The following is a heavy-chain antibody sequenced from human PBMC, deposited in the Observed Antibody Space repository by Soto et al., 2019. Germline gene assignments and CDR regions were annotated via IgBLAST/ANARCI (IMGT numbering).Heavy chain of an antibody. CDR1: GFTFSSYA. Sequence: QPGGSLRLSCAASGFTFSSYAMHWVRQAPGKGLEWVAVISYDGSNKYYADSVKGRFTISRDNSKNTLYLQMNSLRAEDTAVYYCARDNEAAAGRIYSKYYRMDVWGQGTTVTVSS. CDR3: ARDNEAAAGRIYSKYYRMDV. J-gene: IGHJ6*02. CDR2: ISYDGSNK. D-gene: IGHD6-13*01. V-gene: IGHV3-30-3*01.